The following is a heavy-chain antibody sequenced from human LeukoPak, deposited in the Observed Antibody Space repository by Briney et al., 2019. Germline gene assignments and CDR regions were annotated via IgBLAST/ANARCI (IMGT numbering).Heavy chain of an antibody. D-gene: IGHD6-13*01. CDR2: ISSSSSTI. CDR1: GFTFSSYN. CDR3: ARPYSISWCLGYFDY. V-gene: IGHV3-48*01. J-gene: IGHJ4*02. Sequence: PGGSLRLSCAASGFTFSSYNMNWVRQAPGKGLEWVSHISSSSSTIYYADSVKGRFTISRDNAKNSLYLQMNSLRAEDTAVYYCARPYSISWCLGYFDYWGQGTLVTVSS.